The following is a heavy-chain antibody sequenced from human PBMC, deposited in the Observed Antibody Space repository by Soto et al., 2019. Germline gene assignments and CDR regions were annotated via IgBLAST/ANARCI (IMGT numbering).Heavy chain of an antibody. J-gene: IGHJ1*01. Sequence: ASVKVSCQASGYLFTAYSMHWVRLAPGQGLEWMGVVNPSGGSTKYAQNFQGRVTMTRDTSTTTTYMDLSSLRSDDTAIYYCAREENCSGGTCYSEYFHRWGQGTLVTVSS. CDR2: VNPSGGST. CDR1: GYLFTAYS. V-gene: IGHV1-46*01. D-gene: IGHD2-15*01. CDR3: AREENCSGGTCYSEYFHR.